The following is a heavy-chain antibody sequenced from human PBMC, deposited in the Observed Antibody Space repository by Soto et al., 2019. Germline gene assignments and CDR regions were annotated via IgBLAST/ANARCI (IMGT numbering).Heavy chain of an antibody. D-gene: IGHD3-3*01. Sequence: SETLSLTCTVSGGSISSYYWSWIRQPPGKGLEWIGYIYYSGSTNYNPSLKSRVTISVDTSKNQFSLKLSSVTAADTAVYYCARGRYDFWSGYYTDGNYFDYWGQGTLVTVSS. V-gene: IGHV4-59*01. CDR1: GGSISSYY. CDR3: ARGRYDFWSGYYTDGNYFDY. CDR2: IYYSGST. J-gene: IGHJ4*02.